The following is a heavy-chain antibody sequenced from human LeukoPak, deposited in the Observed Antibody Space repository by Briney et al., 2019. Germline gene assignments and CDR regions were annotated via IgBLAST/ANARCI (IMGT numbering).Heavy chain of an antibody. CDR3: ARSEILDYYYGSGRYFDY. J-gene: IGHJ4*02. CDR1: GCTFTSYA. CDR2: MNIGNGNT. V-gene: IGHV1-3*04. Sequence: ASVKVSCKASGCTFTSYAVHWVRQAPGQRPEWMGWMNIGNGNTKYSQNFQDRITIIRDTSANTVYMELSSLTSEDTAVYYCARSEILDYYYGSGRYFDYWGQGSLVTVSS. D-gene: IGHD3-10*01.